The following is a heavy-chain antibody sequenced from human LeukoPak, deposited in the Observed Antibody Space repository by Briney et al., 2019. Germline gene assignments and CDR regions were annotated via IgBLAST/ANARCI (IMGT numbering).Heavy chain of an antibody. CDR2: ISYDGSNK. CDR1: GFTSSSYA. CDR3: ARGDFWSGYYSAEYFQH. D-gene: IGHD3-3*01. V-gene: IGHV3-30-3*01. Sequence: PGGSLRLSCAASGFTSSSYAMHWVRQAPGKGLEWVAVISYDGSNKYYADSVKGRFTISRDNSKNTLYLQMNSLRAEDTAVYYCARGDFWSGYYSAEYFQHWGQGTLVTVSS. J-gene: IGHJ1*01.